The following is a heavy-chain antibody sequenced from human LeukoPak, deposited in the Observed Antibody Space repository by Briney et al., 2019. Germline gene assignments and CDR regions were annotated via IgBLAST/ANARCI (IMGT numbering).Heavy chain of an antibody. CDR2: ISYDGSNK. V-gene: IGHV3-30-3*01. CDR1: GFTFSSYA. D-gene: IGHD2-15*01. J-gene: IGHJ4*02. Sequence: GGSLRLSCAASGFTFSSYAMHWVRQAPGKGLEWVAVISYDGSNKYYADSVKGRFTISRDNSKNTLYLQMNSLRAEDTAVYYCARARGYCSGGFCYAYYFDYWGQGTLVTVSS. CDR3: ARARGYCSGGFCYAYYFDY.